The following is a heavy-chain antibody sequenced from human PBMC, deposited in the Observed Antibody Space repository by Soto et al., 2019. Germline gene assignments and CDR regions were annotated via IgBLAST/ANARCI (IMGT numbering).Heavy chain of an antibody. CDR3: ARGDCSSTSCYWGSLQNNWFDP. D-gene: IGHD2-2*01. Sequence: PSETPSLTCAVYGGSFSGYYWSWIRQPPGKGLEWIGEINHSGSTNYNPSLKSRVTISVDTSKNQFSLKLSSVTAADTAVYYCARGDCSSTSCYWGSLQNNWFDPWGQGTLVTVSS. V-gene: IGHV4-34*01. CDR2: INHSGST. CDR1: GGSFSGYY. J-gene: IGHJ5*02.